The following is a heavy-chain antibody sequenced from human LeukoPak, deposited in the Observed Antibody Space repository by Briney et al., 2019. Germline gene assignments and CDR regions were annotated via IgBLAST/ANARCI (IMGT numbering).Heavy chain of an antibody. CDR3: AREQQYCSGGSCYGPDAFDI. CDR1: GFTFSSYS. D-gene: IGHD2-15*01. Sequence: PGGSLRPSCAASGFTFSSYSMNWVRQAPGKGLEWVSSISSSSSYIYYADSVKGRFTISRDNAKNSLYLQMNSLRAEDTAVYYCAREQQYCSGGSCYGPDAFDIWGQGTMVTVSS. CDR2: ISSSSSYI. V-gene: IGHV3-21*01. J-gene: IGHJ3*02.